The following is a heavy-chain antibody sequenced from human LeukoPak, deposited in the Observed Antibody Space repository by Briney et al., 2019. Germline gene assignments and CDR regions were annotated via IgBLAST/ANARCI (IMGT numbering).Heavy chain of an antibody. D-gene: IGHD2-2*01. CDR2: FNPSLDTT. J-gene: IGHJ4*02. Sequence: ASVKVSCKASGYTFINYYIHWARQAPGQGLEWMGIFNPSLDTTSYAQNLQGRVTMTSDMSTSTVYMELSSLKSEDTAVYYCARDQGPAALYILDYWGQGTLVTVSS. V-gene: IGHV1-46*01. CDR1: GYTFINYY. CDR3: ARDQGPAALYILDY.